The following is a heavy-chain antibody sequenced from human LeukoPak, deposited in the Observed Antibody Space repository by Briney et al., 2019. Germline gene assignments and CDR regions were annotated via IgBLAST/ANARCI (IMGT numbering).Heavy chain of an antibody. CDR3: ATTPFASIAVAGY. CDR2: ISGSGGST. D-gene: IGHD6-19*01. V-gene: IGHV3-23*01. Sequence: GGSLRLSCAASGFTFSSYAMSWVRQAPGKGLEWVSAISGSGGSTYYADSVKGRFTISRDNSKNTLYLQMNSLRADDTAMYYCATTPFASIAVAGYWGQGTLVTVSS. CDR1: GFTFSSYA. J-gene: IGHJ4*02.